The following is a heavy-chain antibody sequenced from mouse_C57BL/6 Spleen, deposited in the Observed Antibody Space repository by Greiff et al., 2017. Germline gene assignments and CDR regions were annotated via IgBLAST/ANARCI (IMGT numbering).Heavy chain of an antibody. D-gene: IGHD1-1*01. V-gene: IGHV1-64*01. J-gene: IGHJ4*01. Sequence: QVQLQQPGAELVKPGASVKLSCKASGYTFTGYWMHWVKQRPGQGLEWIGMIHPNSGRTNYNEKFKSKATLTVDKSSSTAYMQLSSLTSEDSAVYYCARSYGSPCARDYWGQGTSVTVSS. CDR3: ARSYGSPCARDY. CDR2: IHPNSGRT. CDR1: GYTFTGYW.